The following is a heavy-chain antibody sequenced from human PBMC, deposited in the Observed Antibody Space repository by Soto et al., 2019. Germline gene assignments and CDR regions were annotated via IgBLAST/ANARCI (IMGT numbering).Heavy chain of an antibody. J-gene: IGHJ4*02. V-gene: IGHV4-30-2*01. Sequence: QLQLQESGSGLVKPSQTLSLTCAVSGGSISSGGYSWSWIRQPPGKGLEWIGYIYHSGSTYYNPSLKSRVTISVDRSRIQFCRKLSSVIAADTAVYYCAGGPGVARNYWGQGTLVTVSS. D-gene: IGHD5-12*01. CDR1: GGSISSGGYS. CDR2: IYHSGST. CDR3: AGGPGVARNY.